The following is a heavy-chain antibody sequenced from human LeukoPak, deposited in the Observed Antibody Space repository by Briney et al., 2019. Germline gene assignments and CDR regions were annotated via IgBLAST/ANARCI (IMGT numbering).Heavy chain of an antibody. CDR2: IYTSGST. V-gene: IGHV4-61*09. CDR1: GGSISSGSYD. J-gene: IGHJ4*02. CDR3: TKGRGI. Sequence: SETLSLTCTVSGGSISSGSYDWYWIRQPAGKGLEWIGHIYTSGSTDYNPSPKSRVTISVATSKNQFSLKLTSVTAADTAIYYCTKGRGIWGQGTLVTVSS. D-gene: IGHD3-10*01.